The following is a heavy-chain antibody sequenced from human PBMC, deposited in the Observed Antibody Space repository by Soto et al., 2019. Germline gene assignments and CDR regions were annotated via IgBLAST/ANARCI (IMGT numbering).Heavy chain of an antibody. J-gene: IGHJ6*02. V-gene: IGHV3-43*01. CDR2: ISWDGGST. D-gene: IGHD3-3*01. Sequence: GGSLRLSCAASGFTFDDYTMHWVRQAPGKGLEWVSLISWDGGSTYYADSVKGRFTISRDNSKNSLYLQMNSLRTEDTALYYCAKAAEDDFIHITEYYYGMDVWGQGTTVTVSS. CDR1: GFTFDDYT. CDR3: AKAAEDDFIHITEYYYGMDV.